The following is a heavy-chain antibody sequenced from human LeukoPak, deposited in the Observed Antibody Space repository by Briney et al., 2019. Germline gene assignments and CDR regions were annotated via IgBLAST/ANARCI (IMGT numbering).Heavy chain of an antibody. CDR3: ARLYQTSARYYYGMDV. Sequence: ASVKVSCKASGYTFTSYDINWVRQATGRGLEWMGWMNPNSGNTGYAQKFQGRVTMTRNTSISTAYMELSSLRSEDTAVYYCARLYQTSARYYYGMDVWGQGTTVTVSS. CDR2: MNPNSGNT. CDR1: GYTFTSYD. V-gene: IGHV1-8*01. D-gene: IGHD2-2*01. J-gene: IGHJ6*02.